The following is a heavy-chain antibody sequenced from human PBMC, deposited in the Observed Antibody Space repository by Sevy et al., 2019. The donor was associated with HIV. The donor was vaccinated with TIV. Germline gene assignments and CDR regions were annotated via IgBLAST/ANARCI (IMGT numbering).Heavy chain of an antibody. CDR1: EFIFTGYW. D-gene: IGHD3-16*01. CDR3: ARAGGWGNINHSNQILDI. J-gene: IGHJ3*02. V-gene: IGHV3-7*01. Sequence: GGSLRLSCAASEFIFTGYWMNWVRQAPGKGLEWVANIDQVGSDKRYVDSVRGRFTISRDNANNFLYLQMSSLRADDTAVYYCARAGGWGNINHSNQILDIWGHGTKVTVSS. CDR2: IDQVGSDK.